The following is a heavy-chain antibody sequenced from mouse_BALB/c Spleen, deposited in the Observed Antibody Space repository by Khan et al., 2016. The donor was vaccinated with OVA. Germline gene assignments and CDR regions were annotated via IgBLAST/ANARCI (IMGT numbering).Heavy chain of an antibody. J-gene: IGHJ2*01. Sequence: QVQLKQSGTELARPGASVKLSCKASGYTFTSYWMQWVKQRPGQGLEWIGAVYPGDGNTRYTQKFKGKATLTVDKSSSTAYIQLSSLASEDSAVYYCARGGITTGYFDYWGQGTTLTVSS. D-gene: IGHD1-1*01. CDR2: VYPGDGNT. CDR1: GYTFTSYW. V-gene: IGHV1-87*01. CDR3: ARGGITTGYFDY.